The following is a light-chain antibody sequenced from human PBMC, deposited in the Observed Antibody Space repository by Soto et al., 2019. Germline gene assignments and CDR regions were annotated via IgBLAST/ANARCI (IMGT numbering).Light chain of an antibody. Sequence: QSALTQPASVSGSPGQSITISCTGTSSDIGGYNYVSWYQQHPGKAPKVMIYEVSTRPSGVSHRFSGSKSGNTASLTISGLQTEDEADYYCTSYARSSTQVFGGWTQLTVL. CDR1: SSDIGGYNY. V-gene: IGLV2-14*01. CDR2: EVS. J-gene: IGLJ3*02. CDR3: TSYARSSTQV.